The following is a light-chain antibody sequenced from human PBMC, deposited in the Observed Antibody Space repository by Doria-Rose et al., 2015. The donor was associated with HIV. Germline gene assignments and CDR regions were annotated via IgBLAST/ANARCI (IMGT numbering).Light chain of an antibody. Sequence: DIRLTQSPSSLSAFVGDRVTITCRASQSISNYLHWYLQKPGKAPKLLIYTASSLQSGAPSRFSGSGSGTDFTLTISSLQPEDSATYYCQQSFSTLPLTFGGGTNVEIK. CDR2: TAS. J-gene: IGKJ4*01. CDR1: QSISNY. CDR3: QQSFSTLPLT. V-gene: IGKV1-39*01.